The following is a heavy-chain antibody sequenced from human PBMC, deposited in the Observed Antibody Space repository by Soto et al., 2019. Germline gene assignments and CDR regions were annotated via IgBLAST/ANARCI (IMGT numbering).Heavy chain of an antibody. D-gene: IGHD6-6*01. V-gene: IGHV4-4*07. Sequence: LPETLSLTCTVSGGSISSYYWSWIRQPAGKGLEWIGRIYTSGSTNYNPSLKSRVTMSVDTSKNQFSLKLSSVTAADTAVYYCARDDQYSSSSYYYGMDVWGQGTTVTVSS. CDR3: ARDDQYSSSSYYYGMDV. J-gene: IGHJ6*02. CDR1: GGSISSYY. CDR2: IYTSGST.